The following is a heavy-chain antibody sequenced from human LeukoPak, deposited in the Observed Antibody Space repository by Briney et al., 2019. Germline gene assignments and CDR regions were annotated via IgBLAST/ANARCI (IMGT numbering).Heavy chain of an antibody. V-gene: IGHV3-7*01. J-gene: IGHJ6*03. CDR3: ARDASSEAAPHYYYYMDV. CDR2: IKQDGSEK. D-gene: IGHD2-15*01. Sequence: GGSLRLSCAASGFTFSSYWMSWVRQAPGKGLEWVANIKQDGSEKYYVDSVKGRSTISGDNAKNSLYLQMNSLRAEDTAVYYCARDASSEAAPHYYYYMDVWGKGTTVTVSS. CDR1: GFTFSSYW.